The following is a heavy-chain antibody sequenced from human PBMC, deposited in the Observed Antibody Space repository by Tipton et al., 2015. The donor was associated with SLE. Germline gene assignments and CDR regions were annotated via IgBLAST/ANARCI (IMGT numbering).Heavy chain of an antibody. J-gene: IGHJ3*02. D-gene: IGHD3-16*01. CDR3: ARDRWNLGDASDI. Sequence: TLSLTCTVSGSSVRSSDYYWGWIRQPPGKGLEWIGYIDDSGGATYNPSLKNRVAISVDTSMNQFSLRVTSATAADTAVYYCARDRWNLGDASDIWGQGTMVTVS. V-gene: IGHV4-61*08. CDR1: GSSVRSSDYY. CDR2: IDDSGGA.